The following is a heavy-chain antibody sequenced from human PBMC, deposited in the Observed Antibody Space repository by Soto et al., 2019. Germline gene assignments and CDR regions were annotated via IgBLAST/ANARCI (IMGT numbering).Heavy chain of an antibody. V-gene: IGHV4-30-4*01. D-gene: IGHD5-12*01. Sequence: SXETLSLTCSVSGGSINSGDYYWSWIRQSPGKGLEWIGYIYYSGSTYYNPSLKSRSTISIDTSKNQFFLDVDSVTAADTAVYYCARLYTGYEAFDYWGQGTLVTVSS. CDR1: GGSINSGDYY. CDR2: IYYSGST. CDR3: ARLYTGYEAFDY. J-gene: IGHJ4*02.